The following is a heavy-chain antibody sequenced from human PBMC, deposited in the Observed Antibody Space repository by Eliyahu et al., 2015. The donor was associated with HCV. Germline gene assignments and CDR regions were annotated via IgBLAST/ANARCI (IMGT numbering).Heavy chain of an antibody. CDR3: AKSYGGGLNMPLDY. V-gene: IGHV3-23*01. J-gene: IGHJ4*02. Sequence: EVQLLESGGGLVQPGGSLRLSCAAXGFTFXSSAMSLGPPGPGVGPGGVSVISGNGDNTYYTGAVKGRFTISRDNTKNTLYLQMNSLRAEDTAAYFCAKSYGGGLNMPLDYWGQGTLVTVSS. CDR1: GFTFXSSA. D-gene: IGHD2-15*01. CDR2: ISGNGDNT.